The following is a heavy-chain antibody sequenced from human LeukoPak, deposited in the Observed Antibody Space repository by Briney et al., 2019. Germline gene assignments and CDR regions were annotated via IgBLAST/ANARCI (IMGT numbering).Heavy chain of an antibody. D-gene: IGHD3-10*01. CDR3: AMITMVRGVIITVPRPQTHSDY. CDR2: INPNSGGT. Sequence: ASVKVSCKASGYTFTGYYMHWVRQAPGQGLEWMGRINPNSGGTNYAQKFQGRVTMTRDTSISTAYMELSRLRSDDTAVYYCAMITMVRGVIITVPRPQTHSDYWGHGTLVTVSS. CDR1: GYTFTGYY. V-gene: IGHV1-2*06. J-gene: IGHJ4*01.